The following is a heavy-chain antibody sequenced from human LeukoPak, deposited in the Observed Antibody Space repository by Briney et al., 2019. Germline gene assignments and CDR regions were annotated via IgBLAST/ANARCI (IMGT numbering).Heavy chain of an antibody. D-gene: IGHD6-13*01. CDR3: AKGSVIWYLNYGFSSDY. J-gene: IGHJ4*02. CDR1: GFTFSSYA. Sequence: GGSLRLSCAASGFTFSSYAMNWVRQAPGKGLEWVSAISGSGGSTYYADSVKGRFTISRDNSKNTLSLQMNSLRAEDTAVYYCAKGSVIWYLNYGFSSDYWGQGTLVTVSS. V-gene: IGHV3-23*01. CDR2: ISGSGGST.